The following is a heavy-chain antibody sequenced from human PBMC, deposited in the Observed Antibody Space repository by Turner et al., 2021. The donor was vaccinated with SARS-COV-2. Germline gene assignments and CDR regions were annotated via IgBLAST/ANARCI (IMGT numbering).Heavy chain of an antibody. V-gene: IGHV1-8*01. Sequence: QVQLVQSGAEVKKPGASVKVSCKASGYTFTSYDINWVRQATGQGLEWMGWMNPNSGNTGYAQKFQGRVTMTRNTSISTAYMDLSRLRSDDTAVYFCAREGSTYGSDYYYYYGMDVWGQGTTVTVSS. CDR3: AREGSTYGSDYYYYYGMDV. CDR2: MNPNSGNT. CDR1: GYTFTSYD. J-gene: IGHJ6*02. D-gene: IGHD5-18*01.